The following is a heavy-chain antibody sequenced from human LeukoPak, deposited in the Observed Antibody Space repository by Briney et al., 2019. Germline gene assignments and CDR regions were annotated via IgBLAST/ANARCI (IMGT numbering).Heavy chain of an antibody. CDR1: GGSISSYY. J-gene: IGHJ4*02. V-gene: IGHV4-59*08. CDR3: ARTVGAGVVVPAASYFDY. D-gene: IGHD2-2*01. Sequence: PSETLSLTCIVSGGSISSYYWSWIRQPPGKGLEWIGYVYYSGSTNSNPSLKSRVTISVDTSKNQFSLKLSSVTAADTAVYYCARTVGAGVVVPAASYFDYWGQGTLVTVSS. CDR2: VYYSGST.